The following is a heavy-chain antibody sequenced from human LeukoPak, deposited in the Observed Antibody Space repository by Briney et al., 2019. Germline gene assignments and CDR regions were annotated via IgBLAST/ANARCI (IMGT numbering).Heavy chain of an antibody. Sequence: GRSLRLSCAASGFTFSSYGMHWVRQAPGKGLEWVAVISYDGSNKYYADSVKGRFTISRDNSKNTLYLQMNSLRAEDTAVYYCAKDYDFWSGYSLRLYYYYGMDVWGQGTTVTVSS. CDR2: ISYDGSNK. J-gene: IGHJ6*02. CDR1: GFTFSSYG. V-gene: IGHV3-30*18. D-gene: IGHD3-3*01. CDR3: AKDYDFWSGYSLRLYYYYGMDV.